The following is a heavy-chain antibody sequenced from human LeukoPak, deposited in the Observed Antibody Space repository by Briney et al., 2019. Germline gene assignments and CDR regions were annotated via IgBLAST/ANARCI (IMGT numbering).Heavy chain of an antibody. CDR3: ASTILGYCSGGSCYEFDY. Sequence: SETLSLTCTVSGGSISSSSYYWGWLRQPPGTGLEWIGSIYYSGSTYYNPSLKSRVTISVDTYKNQFSLKLSSVTAADTAVYYCASTILGYCSGGSCYEFDYWGQGTLVTVSS. CDR2: IYYSGST. V-gene: IGHV4-39*01. D-gene: IGHD2-15*01. J-gene: IGHJ4*02. CDR1: GGSISSSSYY.